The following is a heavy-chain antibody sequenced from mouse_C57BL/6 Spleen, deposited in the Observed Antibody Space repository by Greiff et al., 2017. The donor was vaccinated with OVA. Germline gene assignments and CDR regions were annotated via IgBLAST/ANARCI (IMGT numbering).Heavy chain of an antibody. CDR3: AKFGPYGSTGDFDV. V-gene: IGHV2-5*01. J-gene: IGHJ1*03. D-gene: IGHD1-1*01. CDR2: IWRGGST. CDR1: GFSLTSYG. Sequence: VKLVESGPGLVQPSQSLSITCTVSGFSLTSYGVHWVRQSPGKGLEWLGVIWRGGSTDYNAAFMSRRSITTDNSKSQVFFKMNSLQADDAAIYYCAKFGPYGSTGDFDVWGTGTTVTVSS.